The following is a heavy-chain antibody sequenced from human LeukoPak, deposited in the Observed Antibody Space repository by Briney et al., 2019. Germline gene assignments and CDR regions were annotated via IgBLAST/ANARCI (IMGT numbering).Heavy chain of an antibody. Sequence: PSETLSLTSAVYGGSFSGYYWSWIRQPPGKGLEWIGEINHSGSTNYNPSLKSRVTISVDTSKNQFSLKLSSVTAADTAVYYCARRPAMAYYYYYYMDVWGKGTTVTISS. CDR3: ARRPAMAYYYYYYMDV. CDR1: GGSFSGYY. D-gene: IGHD5-18*01. J-gene: IGHJ6*03. V-gene: IGHV4-34*01. CDR2: INHSGST.